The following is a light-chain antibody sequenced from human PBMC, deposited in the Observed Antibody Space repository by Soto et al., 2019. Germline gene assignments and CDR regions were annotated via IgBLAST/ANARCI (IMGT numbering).Light chain of an antibody. V-gene: IGKV1-5*03. CDR3: QQYSVYWT. Sequence: DIQMTQSPSTLSASVGGRVTVACRASQSISTWLAWYQQKPGKAPKLLIYKASNLETGVPSRFSGSGSGTEFTLTISNLQPDDFATYYCQQYSVYWTFGQGTKVDIK. CDR2: KAS. J-gene: IGKJ1*01. CDR1: QSISTW.